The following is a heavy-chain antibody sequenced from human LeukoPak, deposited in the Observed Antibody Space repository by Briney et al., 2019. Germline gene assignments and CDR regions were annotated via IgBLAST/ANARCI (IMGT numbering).Heavy chain of an antibody. D-gene: IGHD6-13*01. CDR2: IYYSGST. Sequence: SETLSLTCTVSGGSISSSSYYWGWIRQPPGKGLEWIGSIYYSGSTYYNPSLKSRVTISVDTSKNQFSLKLSSVTAADTAVYYCARRVYSSSFGRWFDPWGQGTLVTVSS. V-gene: IGHV4-39*01. CDR3: ARRVYSSSFGRWFDP. CDR1: GGSISSSSYY. J-gene: IGHJ5*02.